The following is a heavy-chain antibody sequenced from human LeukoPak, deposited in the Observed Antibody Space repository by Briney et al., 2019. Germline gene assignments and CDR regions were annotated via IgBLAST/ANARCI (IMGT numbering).Heavy chain of an antibody. CDR3: ARPYSHYYDSSGYSH. CDR1: GGTFSSYA. CDR2: IIPIFGTA. J-gene: IGHJ4*02. Sequence: SVKDSCKASGGTFSSYAISWVRQAPGQGLEWMGGIIPIFGTANYAQKFQGRVTITADESTSTAYMELSSLRSEDTAVYYCARPYSHYYDSSGYSHWGQGTLVTVSS. V-gene: IGHV1-69*13. D-gene: IGHD3-22*01.